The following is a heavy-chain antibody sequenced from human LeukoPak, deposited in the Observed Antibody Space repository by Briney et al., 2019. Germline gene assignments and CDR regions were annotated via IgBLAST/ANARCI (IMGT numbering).Heavy chain of an antibody. CDR2: VYYSGST. J-gene: IGHJ4*02. Sequence: SETLSLTCTVSGGSISSYYWSWIRQPPGKGLEWIGYVYYSGSTNYNPSLKSRVTISVDTSKNQFSLKLSSVTAADTAVYYCARGGSYFDSWGQGTLVTVSS. CDR1: GGSISSYY. V-gene: IGHV4-59*08. CDR3: ARGGSYFDS. D-gene: IGHD1-26*01.